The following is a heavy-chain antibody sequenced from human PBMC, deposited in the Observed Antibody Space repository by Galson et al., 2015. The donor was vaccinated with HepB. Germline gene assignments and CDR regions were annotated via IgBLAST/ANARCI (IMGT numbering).Heavy chain of an antibody. Sequence: SLRLSCAASGFTFSSYSMNWVRQAPGKGLEWVSSISSSSSYIYYADSVKGRFTISRDNSKNTLYLQMNSLRAEDTAVYYCARVAIGYSSSWYLYYFDYWGQGTLVTVSS. J-gene: IGHJ4*02. CDR3: ARVAIGYSSSWYLYYFDY. CDR1: GFTFSSYS. CDR2: ISSSSSYI. V-gene: IGHV3-21*01. D-gene: IGHD6-13*01.